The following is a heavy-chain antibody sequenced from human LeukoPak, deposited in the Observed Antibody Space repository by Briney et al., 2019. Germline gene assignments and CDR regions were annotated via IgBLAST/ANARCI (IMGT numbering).Heavy chain of an antibody. CDR3: ARGGYDSSLYYFDY. V-gene: IGHV4-30-2*01. CDR1: GGSISSGGYS. Sequence: SETLSLTCAVSGGSISSGGYSWSWIRQPPGKGLEWIGYIYHSGSTYYNPSLKSRVTISVDRSKNQFSLKLSSVTAADTAVYYCARGGYDSSLYYFDYWGQGTLVTVSS. J-gene: IGHJ4*02. D-gene: IGHD3-22*01. CDR2: IYHSGST.